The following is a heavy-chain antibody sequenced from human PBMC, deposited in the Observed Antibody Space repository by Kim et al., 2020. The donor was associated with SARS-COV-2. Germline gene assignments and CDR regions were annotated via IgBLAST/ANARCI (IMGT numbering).Heavy chain of an antibody. CDR3: TRFFSSGYYYLDAFDI. CDR2: IRSKAYGGTT. D-gene: IGHD3-22*01. Sequence: GGSLRLSCTASGFTFGDYAMSWFRQAPGKGLEWVGFIRSKAYGGTTEYAASVKGRFTISRDDSKSIAYLQMNSLKTEDTAVYYCTRFFSSGYYYLDAFDIWGQGTMVTVSS. CDR1: GFTFGDYA. V-gene: IGHV3-49*03. J-gene: IGHJ3*02.